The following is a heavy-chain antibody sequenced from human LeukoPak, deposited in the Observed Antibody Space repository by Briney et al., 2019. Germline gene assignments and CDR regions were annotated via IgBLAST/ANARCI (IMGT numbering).Heavy chain of an antibody. V-gene: IGHV1-18*01. J-gene: IGHJ4*02. CDR3: ARFWSGYLPDY. CDR2: ISTDNGDT. D-gene: IGHD3-3*01. CDR1: GYSFTTYG. Sequence: VPVRVCCKPSGYSFTTYGIGWGRQAPGHGLEWMGLISTDNGDTNYAPNFQGRVAMTTDTSTSTAYMELRSLRSDDTAVYYCARFWSGYLPDYWGQGTLVSATS.